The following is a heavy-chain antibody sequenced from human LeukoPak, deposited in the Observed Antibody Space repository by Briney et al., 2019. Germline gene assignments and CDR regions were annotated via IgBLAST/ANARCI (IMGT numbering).Heavy chain of an antibody. Sequence: ASVKVSCKASGGTFSSYAISWVRQAPGQGLEWMGGIIPIFGTANYAQKFQGRVTITADESTSTAYMELSSLRSEDTAVYYCARAAPRAIVLNVWGQGTTVTVSS. J-gene: IGHJ6*02. D-gene: IGHD3-16*02. V-gene: IGHV1-69*13. CDR2: IIPIFGTA. CDR1: GGTFSSYA. CDR3: ARAAPRAIVLNV.